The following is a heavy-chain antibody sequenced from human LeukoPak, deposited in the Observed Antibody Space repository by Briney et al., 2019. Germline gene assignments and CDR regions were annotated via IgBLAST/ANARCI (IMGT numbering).Heavy chain of an antibody. Sequence: GAPVKVSCKTSGYTFTSCYMHWVRQAPGQGLEWMGMINPSAGSTRYAQKFQGRVTMTTDTSTSTVYMELSSLRSEDTAVYYCARGGCGDSAAPFDDWGQGTLVPVSS. J-gene: IGHJ4*02. D-gene: IGHD2-21*02. CDR3: ARGGCGDSAAPFDD. CDR2: INPSAGST. V-gene: IGHV1-46*01. CDR1: GYTFTSCY.